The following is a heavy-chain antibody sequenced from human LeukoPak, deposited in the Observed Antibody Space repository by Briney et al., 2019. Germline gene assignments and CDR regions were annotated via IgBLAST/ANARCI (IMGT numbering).Heavy chain of an antibody. V-gene: IGHV4-34*01. CDR3: ARGPPPGATAYGVVDY. J-gene: IGHJ4*02. CDR1: GGSFSDYY. D-gene: IGHD3-10*01. CDR2: VNHSGST. Sequence: PSETLSLTCAVYGGSFSDYYRTWIRQPPGKGLEWIGEVNHSGSTNYKPSLKRRVTLSVDTSENQFSLKLSSVTAADTAIYYCARGPPPGATAYGVVDYWAQGTLVTVSS.